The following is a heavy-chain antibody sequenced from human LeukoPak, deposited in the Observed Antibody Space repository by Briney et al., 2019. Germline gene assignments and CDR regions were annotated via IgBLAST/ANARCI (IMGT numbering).Heavy chain of an antibody. Sequence: GGSLRLSCAASGFTFSGHAMHWVRQTPGVGLEWVAIIGNDGRDQHYSESVKGRFTISRDSSKNTLFLQLNSLRPEDTALYLCARDLMWGFDYWGQGTLVPVSS. CDR1: GFTFSGHA. CDR3: ARDLMWGFDY. V-gene: IGHV3-30*02. D-gene: IGHD7-27*01. CDR2: IGNDGRDQ. J-gene: IGHJ4*02.